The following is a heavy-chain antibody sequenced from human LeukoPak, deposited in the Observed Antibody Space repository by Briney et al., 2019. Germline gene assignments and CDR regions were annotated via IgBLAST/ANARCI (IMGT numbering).Heavy chain of an antibody. D-gene: IGHD3-10*01. CDR3: SGRYGPGPV. CDR1: GYTFAAHH. Sequence: ASVKVSCKASGYTFAAHHIHWVRQAPGQGLEWMGWILPDGRDTKYSQKFQDRLTLTTDTSTNAAYMELSRLIPDDTAVYYCSGRYGPGPVWGQGTLISASP. J-gene: IGHJ4*02. CDR2: ILPDGRDT. V-gene: IGHV1-2*02.